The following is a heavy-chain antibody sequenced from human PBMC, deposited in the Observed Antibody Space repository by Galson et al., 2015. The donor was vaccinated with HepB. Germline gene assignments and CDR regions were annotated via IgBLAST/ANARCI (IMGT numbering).Heavy chain of an antibody. J-gene: IGHJ4*02. CDR3: AKANIVVVTASPIDY. CDR1: GFTFSSYA. CDR2: ISGSGGST. V-gene: IGHV3-23*01. D-gene: IGHD2-21*02. Sequence: LRLSCAASGFTFSSYAMSWVRQAPGKGLEWVSAISGSGGSTYYADSVKGRFTISRDNSKNTLYLQMNSLRAEDTAVYYCAKANIVVVTASPIDYWGQGTLVTVSS.